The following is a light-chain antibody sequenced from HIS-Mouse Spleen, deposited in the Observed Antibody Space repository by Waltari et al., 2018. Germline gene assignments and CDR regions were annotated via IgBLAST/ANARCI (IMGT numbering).Light chain of an antibody. V-gene: IGLV3-19*01. J-gene: IGLJ3*02. CDR2: GKN. CDR1: SLRSYY. Sequence: SSELTQDPAVSVALGHTVRITCQGDSLRSYYASWYQQKTGQAPVLVIYGKNNRPSGIPDRFAGSSAGNTASLTIPGAQAEDEADYYCNSRDSSGNHLVFGGGTKLTVL. CDR3: NSRDSSGNHLV.